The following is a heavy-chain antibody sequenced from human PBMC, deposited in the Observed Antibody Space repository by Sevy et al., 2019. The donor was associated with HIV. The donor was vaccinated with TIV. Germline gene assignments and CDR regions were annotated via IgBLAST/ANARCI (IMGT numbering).Heavy chain of an antibody. CDR3: AKGYCSGGSCPRDYYYYGMDV. V-gene: IGHV3-23*01. D-gene: IGHD2-15*01. J-gene: IGHJ6*02. Sequence: GGSLRLSCAASGFTFSTYAMNWVRQAPGKGLKWVSSISGSGRSTYYADSVEGRFTISRDNSKNTLYLQMNSLRADDTAVYYCAKGYCSGGSCPRDYYYYGMDVWGQGTTVTVSS. CDR2: ISGSGRST. CDR1: GFTFSTYA.